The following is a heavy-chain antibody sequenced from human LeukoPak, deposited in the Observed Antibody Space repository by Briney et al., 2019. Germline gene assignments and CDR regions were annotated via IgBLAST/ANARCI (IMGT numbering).Heavy chain of an antibody. Sequence: PGGSLRLSCAASGFSFSSYWMSWVRQAPGKGLEWVANINPEGSNMLYVDSVKGRFTISRDNAKNSLYLQMNNLRAEDTAVYFCVSGFLQWLYWGQGTLVTVSS. J-gene: IGHJ4*02. V-gene: IGHV3-7*01. D-gene: IGHD3-3*01. CDR2: INPEGSNM. CDR3: VSGFLQWLY. CDR1: GFSFSSYW.